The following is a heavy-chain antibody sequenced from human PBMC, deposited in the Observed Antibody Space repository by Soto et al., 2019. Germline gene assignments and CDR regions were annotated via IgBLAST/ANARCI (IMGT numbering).Heavy chain of an antibody. D-gene: IGHD2-2*01. CDR2: IYWDDDK. J-gene: IGHJ5*02. Sequence: QITLKESGPTLVKPTQTLTLTCTFSGFSLSTSGVGVGWIRQPPGKPLEWLALIYWDDDKRYSPSLKSRHTITKDTSKNPVVLTMTNMDPVDTATYYCTHGPSWAVETWFDPWGQGTLVTVSS. CDR3: THGPSWAVETWFDP. CDR1: GFSLSTSGVG. V-gene: IGHV2-5*02.